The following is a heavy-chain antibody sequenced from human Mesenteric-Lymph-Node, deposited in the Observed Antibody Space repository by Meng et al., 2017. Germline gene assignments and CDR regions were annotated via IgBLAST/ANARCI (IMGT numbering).Heavy chain of an antibody. V-gene: IGHV3-23*01. D-gene: IGHD3-10*01. J-gene: IGHJ6*02. CDR3: AKVNTIVRASINYFSGLNV. CDR1: GFTFSTYG. Sequence: GESLKISCSASGFTFSTYGMSWVRQAPGKGLEWVSIITGSGDSDRAYYADSVKGRFSISRDNSKNTLYLQINSLRAEDTAVYYCAKVNTIVRASINYFSGLNVWAQGPT. CDR2: ITGSGDSDRA.